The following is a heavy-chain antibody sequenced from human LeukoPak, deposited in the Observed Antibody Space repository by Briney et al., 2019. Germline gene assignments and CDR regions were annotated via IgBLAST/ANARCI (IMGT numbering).Heavy chain of an antibody. D-gene: IGHD1-14*01. CDR2: TTQSART. V-gene: IGHV4-34*01. Sequence: PSETLSLTCAVYGGSFSRYYWTWMRQTPWKGLEWIGRTTQSARTNYNPSLKSRVTISVDTSKNQFSLNVNSVTAADTAVYYCARGDGITAFYWGQGTLVTVSS. CDR1: GGSFSRYY. J-gene: IGHJ4*02. CDR3: ARGDGITAFY.